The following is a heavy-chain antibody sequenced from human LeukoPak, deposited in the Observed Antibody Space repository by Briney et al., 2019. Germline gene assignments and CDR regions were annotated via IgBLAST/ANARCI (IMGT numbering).Heavy chain of an antibody. J-gene: IGHJ4*02. CDR2: IYTSGST. CDR1: GVSITSGTYY. D-gene: IGHD3-3*01. V-gene: IGHV4-61*02. CDR3: ARVGSGYYRNQFDY. Sequence: SQTLSLTCTVSGVSITSGTYYWSWIRQPAGKGLEWIGRIYTSGSTNYNPSLKSRVTMSVDTSKNQFSLKLSSVTAADTAVYYCARVGSGYYRNQFDYWGQGTLVTVSS.